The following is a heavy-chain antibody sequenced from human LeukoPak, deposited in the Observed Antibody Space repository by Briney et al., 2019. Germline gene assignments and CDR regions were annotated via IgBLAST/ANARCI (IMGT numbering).Heavy chain of an antibody. Sequence: PGGSLRLSCAASGFTFSSYWMHWVRQAPGKGLVWVSRINSDGSSTRYADSVKGRFTISRDNAKNTLYLQMNSLRAEDTAVYYCAREVVDTAMVPGDDYWGQGTLVTVSS. CDR2: INSDGSST. J-gene: IGHJ4*02. V-gene: IGHV3-74*01. CDR1: GFTFSSYW. CDR3: AREVVDTAMVPGDDY. D-gene: IGHD5-18*01.